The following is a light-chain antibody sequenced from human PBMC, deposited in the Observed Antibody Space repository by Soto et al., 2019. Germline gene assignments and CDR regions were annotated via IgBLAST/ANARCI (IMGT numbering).Light chain of an antibody. V-gene: IGKV3-15*01. CDR3: QQYSDSSGA. Sequence: EIVMTQSPATLSVSPGERATLSCRASQSVNNKFAWYQQKPGQAPRLLIYDASIRATGIPDRFIGSGSGTEFTLTITSLQSDDFATYYCQQYSDSSGAFGQGTRVEIK. CDR2: DAS. CDR1: QSVNNK. J-gene: IGKJ1*01.